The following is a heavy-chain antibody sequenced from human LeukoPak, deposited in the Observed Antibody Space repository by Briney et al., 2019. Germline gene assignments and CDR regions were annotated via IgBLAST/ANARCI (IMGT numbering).Heavy chain of an antibody. CDR2: ISWNSGMI. J-gene: IGHJ4*02. CDR1: GFIFDDYA. D-gene: IGHD3-22*01. CDR3: AKDTRPQSSGYSHFDY. V-gene: IGHV3-9*03. Sequence: GGSMRLSCAASGFIFDDYAMHWVRQAPGKGLEGVSGISWNSGMIGYADSVKGRFTISRDNAKNSLYLQMISLRAEDMALYYCAKDTRPQSSGYSHFDYWGQGTLVTVSS.